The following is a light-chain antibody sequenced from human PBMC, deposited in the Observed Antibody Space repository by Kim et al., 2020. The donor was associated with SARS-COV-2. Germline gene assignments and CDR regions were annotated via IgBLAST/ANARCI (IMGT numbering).Light chain of an antibody. CDR2: WAY. CDR1: QSVLHSSNNKNY. Sequence: DIVMTKSPDSLAVSLGERATNNCKSSQSVLHSSNNKNYLAWYQQRPGQPPKLLIYWAYTRETGVPDRLSGCVSETDFALTNSSLQSEVVAVYYCQQYYTPPYTFGQGTELDI. V-gene: IGKV4-1*01. CDR3: QQYYTPPYT. J-gene: IGKJ2*01.